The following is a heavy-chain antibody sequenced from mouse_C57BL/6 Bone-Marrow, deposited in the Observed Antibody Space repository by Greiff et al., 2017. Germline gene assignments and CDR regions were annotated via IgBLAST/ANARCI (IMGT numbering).Heavy chain of an antibody. J-gene: IGHJ1*03. Sequence: QVQLQQPGAELVKPGASVKLSCKASGFTFNSYWMQWVKQRPGQGLEWIGEIDPSDSYTNYNQKFKGKATLTVDTSSSTAYMQLSSRTSADSAVYYCASPLRPYRYFDICGTETTVTDSS. CDR3: ASPLRPYRYFDI. CDR1: GFTFNSYW. CDR2: IDPSDSYT. D-gene: IGHD2-12*01. V-gene: IGHV1-50*01.